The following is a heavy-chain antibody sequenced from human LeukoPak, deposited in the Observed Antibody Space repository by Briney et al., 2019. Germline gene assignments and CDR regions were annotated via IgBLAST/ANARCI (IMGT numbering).Heavy chain of an antibody. CDR1: GFTFSSYA. CDR3: ARDSATAPFDY. D-gene: IGHD5-12*01. CDR2: ISYDGSNK. V-gene: IGHV3-30-3*01. Sequence: PGGSLRLSCAASGFTFSSYAMHWVRQAPGKGLEWVAVISYDGSNKYYADSVKGRFTISRDNSKNTLYLQMNSLRAEDTAVYYCARDSATAPFDYWGRGTLVTVSS. J-gene: IGHJ4*02.